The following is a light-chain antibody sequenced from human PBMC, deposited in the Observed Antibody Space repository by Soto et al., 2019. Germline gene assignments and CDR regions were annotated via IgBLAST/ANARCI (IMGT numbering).Light chain of an antibody. CDR2: DAS. CDR1: QSVSSY. CDR3: QQYNNWSQT. V-gene: IGKV3-15*01. J-gene: IGKJ1*01. Sequence: IVLTQSPGTLSLSPWERATLSCRASQSVSSYLAWYQQKPGQAPRLLIYDASTRATGIPARFSGSGSGTDFTLTISGLQSEDFAVYYCQQYNNWSQTFGQGTKVDIK.